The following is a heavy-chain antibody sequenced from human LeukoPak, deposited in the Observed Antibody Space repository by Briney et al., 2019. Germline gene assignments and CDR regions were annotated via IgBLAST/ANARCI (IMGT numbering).Heavy chain of an antibody. J-gene: IGHJ4*02. V-gene: IGHV1-69*01. CDR1: GGTFSSYA. CDR3: ARWMGVSNRYHFDY. D-gene: IGHD3-16*01. Sequence: GASVKVSCKASGGTFSSYAISWVRQAPGQGLEWMGGIIAIFGTTNYAQKFQGRVTITADESTSTAYMELSSLRSEDTAVYYCARWMGVSNRYHFDYWGQGTLVTVSS. CDR2: IIAIFGTT.